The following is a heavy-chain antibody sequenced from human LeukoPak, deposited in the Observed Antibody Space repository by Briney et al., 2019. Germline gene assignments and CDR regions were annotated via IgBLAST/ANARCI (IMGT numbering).Heavy chain of an antibody. V-gene: IGHV1-18*01. J-gene: IGHJ6*02. D-gene: IGHD5-24*01. CDR2: ISAYNGNT. CDR1: GYTFTSYG. Sequence: ASVKVSCKASGYTFTSYGISWVRQAPGQGLEWMGWISAYNGNTNYAQKLQGRVTMTTDTSTSTAYMELRSLRSDDTAVYYCARDSVKRDGFNYYGMDVWGQGTTVTVSS. CDR3: ARDSVKRDGFNYYGMDV.